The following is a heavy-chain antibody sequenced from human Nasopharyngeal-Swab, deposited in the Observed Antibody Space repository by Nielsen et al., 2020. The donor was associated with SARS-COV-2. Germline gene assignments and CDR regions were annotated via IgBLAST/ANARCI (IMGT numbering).Heavy chain of an antibody. Sequence: GESLKISCAASGFTFSSSWMHWVRQAPGKGLVWVSRINSDGSTINYADAVKGRFTISRDDARNTLYLQMNSLRAEDTALYYCTRDLNHKIDYWGQGTLVTVSS. V-gene: IGHV3-74*01. CDR2: INSDGSTI. CDR3: TRDLNHKIDY. D-gene: IGHD1-14*01. J-gene: IGHJ4*02. CDR1: GFTFSSSW.